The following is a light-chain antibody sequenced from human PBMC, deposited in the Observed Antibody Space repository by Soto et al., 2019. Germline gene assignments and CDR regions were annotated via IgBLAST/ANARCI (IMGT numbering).Light chain of an antibody. CDR3: QHYVTSLTT. V-gene: IGKV3-20*01. CDR2: GAS. Sequence: EIVLTHSPGTLSLSPGERATLSCRSSQSVSSSYLAWYQQKPGQAPRLLIYGASSRATGIPDRFSGSGSGTDFTLTISRLEPEDFAVYYCQHYVTSLTTFGQGTKVDIK. J-gene: IGKJ1*01. CDR1: QSVSSSY.